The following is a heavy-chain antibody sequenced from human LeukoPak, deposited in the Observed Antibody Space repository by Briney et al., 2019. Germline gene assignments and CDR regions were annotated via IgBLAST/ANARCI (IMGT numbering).Heavy chain of an antibody. J-gene: IGHJ4*02. D-gene: IGHD3-22*01. CDR3: ARDPNHYYDSSGYYGDY. V-gene: IGHV7-4-1*02. CDR1: GYTFTNYA. CDR2: INTNTGNP. Sequence: ASVKVPCKASGYTFTNYARNWVRQAPGQGLEWMGWINTNTGNPTYAQGFTGRFVFSLDTSVSTAYLQISSLKAEDTAVYYCARDPNHYYDSSGYYGDYWGQGTLVTVSS.